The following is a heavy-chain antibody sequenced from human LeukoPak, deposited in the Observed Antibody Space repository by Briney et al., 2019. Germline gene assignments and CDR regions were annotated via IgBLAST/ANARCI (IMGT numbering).Heavy chain of an antibody. D-gene: IGHD1-26*01. J-gene: IGHJ4*02. Sequence: PGTLSPTSALSLGSISADYWSWSPQPPGPRLDWFGFIYYTGSTNYSPSLTSRVSISIDTSEIRFFLDLSSVTAADTAVYYCAGSSGSFFPFDHWGQGTLVTVSS. V-gene: IGHV4-59*01. CDR3: AGSSGSFFPFDH. CDR1: LGSISADY. CDR2: IYYTGST.